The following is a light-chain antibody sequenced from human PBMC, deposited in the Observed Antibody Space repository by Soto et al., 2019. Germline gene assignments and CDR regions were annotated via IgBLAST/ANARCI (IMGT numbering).Light chain of an antibody. CDR2: GSS. CDR3: QQYGNSWT. Sequence: EIVLTQSPGTLSLSPGERATLSCRASQSVSSSYLAWYQQKPGQAPRLLIYGSSSRATGIPDRFSGSGSGTDFTLTISRLEPEDFEVYYCQQYGNSWTFGQGTKVEIK. J-gene: IGKJ1*01. V-gene: IGKV3-20*01. CDR1: QSVSSSY.